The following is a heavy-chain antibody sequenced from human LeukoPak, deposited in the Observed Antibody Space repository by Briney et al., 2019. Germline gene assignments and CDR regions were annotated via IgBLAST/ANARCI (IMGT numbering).Heavy chain of an antibody. D-gene: IGHD2-2*01. CDR3: ARDSRHRYCSSPSCYRGWFDP. V-gene: IGHV1-69*01. Sequence: SVKVSCKASRGTFSNYAISWVRQAPGQGFEWMGGIIPILGTSSYAQKFQGRFTITADESTSTAYMELSSLRSEDTAVYYCARDSRHRYCSSPSCYRGWFDPWGQGTLVTVSS. J-gene: IGHJ5*02. CDR2: IIPILGTS. CDR1: RGTFSNYA.